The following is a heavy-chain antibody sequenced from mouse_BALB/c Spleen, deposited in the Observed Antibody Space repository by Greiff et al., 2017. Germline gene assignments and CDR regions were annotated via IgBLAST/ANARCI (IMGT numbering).Heavy chain of an antibody. CDR1: GYTFTSYW. J-gene: IGHJ4*01. D-gene: IGHD1-2*01. Sequence: QVQLQQSGAELARPGASVKLSCKASGYTFTSYWMQWVKQRPGQGLEWIGAIYPGDGDTRYTQKFKGKATLTADKSSSTAYMQLSSLASEDSAVYYCARGGFITPDAMDYWGQGTSVTVSS. CDR2: IYPGDGDT. V-gene: IGHV1-87*01. CDR3: ARGGFITPDAMDY.